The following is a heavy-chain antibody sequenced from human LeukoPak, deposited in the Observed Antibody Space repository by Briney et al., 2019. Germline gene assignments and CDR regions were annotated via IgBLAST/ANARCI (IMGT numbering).Heavy chain of an antibody. CDR3: ARQLPTAAADTRGYFDY. D-gene: IGHD6-25*01. J-gene: IGHJ4*02. CDR1: GGSISIISSSTYY. Sequence: PSETLSVTCTVSGGSISIISSSTYYWGWIRQAPGKGLEWIGSLYYGENSHYNPSLKSRATLSVDTSNNQFSLKLTSVTAADAAVYFCARQLPTAAADTRGYFDYRGQGTAVTFSS. CDR2: LYYGENS. V-gene: IGHV4-39*01.